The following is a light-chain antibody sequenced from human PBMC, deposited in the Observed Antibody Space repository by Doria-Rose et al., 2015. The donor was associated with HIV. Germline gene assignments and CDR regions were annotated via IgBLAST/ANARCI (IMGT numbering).Light chain of an antibody. CDR2: GAS. CDR1: QSVSSSY. CDR3: QQYGTSLSTT. V-gene: IGKV3-20*01. J-gene: IGKJ5*01. Sequence: TQSPGTLSLSQGERATLSCRASQSVSSSYLAWYQQKPGQASRLLIYGASSRATGIPDRFSGSGAGTDFTLTISRLEPEDFAVYYCQQYGTSLSTTFGQGTRLEIK.